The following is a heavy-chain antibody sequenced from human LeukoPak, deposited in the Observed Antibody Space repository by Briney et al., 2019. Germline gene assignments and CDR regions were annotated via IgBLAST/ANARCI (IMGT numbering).Heavy chain of an antibody. J-gene: IGHJ4*02. CDR3: ARGAYPFDY. CDR2: IYPGDSDT. V-gene: IGHV5-51*01. CDR1: GYSFTNYW. Sequence: PGESLQISCKGSGYSFTNYWIGWVRQLPGKGLEWMGIIYPGDSDTKYSPSFQGQVTISADKSISTAYLQWSSLKASDSAMYYCARGAYPFDYWGQGTLVTVSS.